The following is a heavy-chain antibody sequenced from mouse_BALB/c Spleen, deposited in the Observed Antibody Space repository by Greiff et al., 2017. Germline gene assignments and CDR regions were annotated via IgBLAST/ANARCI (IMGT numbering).Heavy chain of an antibody. CDR3: ARDPSNWDGWYFDV. J-gene: IGHJ1*01. V-gene: IGHV7-3*02. CDR2: IRNKANGYTT. CDR1: GFTFTDYY. Sequence: EVKVVESGGGLVQPGGSLRLSCATSGFTFTDYYMSWVRQPPGKALEWLGFIRNKANGYTTEYSASVKGRFTISRDNSQSILYLQMNTLRAEDSATYYCARDPSNWDGWYFDVWGAGTTVTVSS. D-gene: IGHD4-1*01.